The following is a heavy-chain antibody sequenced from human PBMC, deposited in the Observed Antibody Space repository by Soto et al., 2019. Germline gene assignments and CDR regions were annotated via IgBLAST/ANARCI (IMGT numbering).Heavy chain of an antibody. J-gene: IGHJ5*02. V-gene: IGHV5-10-1*01. Sequence: PGASLKISCKGSGYSFTSYWISWVRQMPGKGLEWMGRIDPSDSYTNYSPAFQGHVTIPADKSISTAYLQWSSLKASDTAMYYCARPGAPAAIDTYNWFDPWGQGPLVTLSS. CDR1: GYSFTSYW. D-gene: IGHD2-2*02. CDR2: IDPSDSYT. CDR3: ARPGAPAAIDTYNWFDP.